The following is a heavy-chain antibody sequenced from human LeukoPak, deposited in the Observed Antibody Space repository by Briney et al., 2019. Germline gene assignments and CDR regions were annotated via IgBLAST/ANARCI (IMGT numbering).Heavy chain of an antibody. D-gene: IGHD1-26*01. CDR1: GGSMSSYY. CDR3: AKSGGYGLIDY. CDR2: IYYSGST. J-gene: IGHJ4*02. Sequence: SETLSLTCTVSGGSMSSYYWGWIRQPPGKGLEWIGSIYYSGSTYYNPSLKSRVTISVDTSKNQFSLKLNSVTAADTAMYYCAKSGGYGLIDYWGQGTLVTVSS. V-gene: IGHV4-39*01.